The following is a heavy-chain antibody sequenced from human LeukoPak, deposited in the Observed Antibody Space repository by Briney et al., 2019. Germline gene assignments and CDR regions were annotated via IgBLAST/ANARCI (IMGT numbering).Heavy chain of an antibody. D-gene: IGHD6-6*01. CDR2: INHSGST. Sequence: KASETLSLTCAVYGGSFSGYYWSWIRQPPGKGLEWIGEINHSGSTNYNPSLKSRVTISIDTSKNQFSLNLSSVTAADTAVYYCARGWGSSPLDYWGQGTLLTVSS. CDR3: ARGWGSSPLDY. CDR1: GGSFSGYY. J-gene: IGHJ4*02. V-gene: IGHV4-34*01.